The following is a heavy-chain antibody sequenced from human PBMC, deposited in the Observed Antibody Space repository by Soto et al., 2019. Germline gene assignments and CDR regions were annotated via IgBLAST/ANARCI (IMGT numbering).Heavy chain of an antibody. CDR2: ITGSSSDK. CDR3: ARDANTSGGIAARKDAFDI. J-gene: IGHJ3*02. D-gene: IGHD6-6*01. CDR1: GFTFSSHT. Sequence: GGSLRLSCAASGFTFSSHTMNWVRQAPGKGLEWVSSITGSSSDKYYADSVKGRFTISRDNAKNSLYLQMNSLRAEDTAVYYCARDANTSGGIAARKDAFDIWGQGTMVTVSS. V-gene: IGHV3-21*01.